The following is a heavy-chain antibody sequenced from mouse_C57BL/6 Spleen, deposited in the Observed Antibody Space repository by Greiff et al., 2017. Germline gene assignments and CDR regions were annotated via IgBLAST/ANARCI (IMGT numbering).Heavy chain of an antibody. V-gene: IGHV1-82*01. Sequence: VQLQQSGPELVKPGASVKISCKASGYAFSSSWMNWVKQRPGKGLEWLGRIYPGDGDTNYNGKFKGKATLTADKSSSTAYMQLSSLTSEDSAVYFCARAATARYFDVWGTGTTVTVSS. CDR2: IYPGDGDT. CDR3: ARAATARYFDV. CDR1: GYAFSSSW. J-gene: IGHJ1*03. D-gene: IGHD1-2*01.